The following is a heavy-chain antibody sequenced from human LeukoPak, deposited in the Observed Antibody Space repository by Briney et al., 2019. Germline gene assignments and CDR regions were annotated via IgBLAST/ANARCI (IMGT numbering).Heavy chain of an antibody. J-gene: IGHJ4*02. D-gene: IGHD4-23*01. V-gene: IGHV3-23*01. CDR3: AKDQYGGNPQYYFDY. CDR2: ISGSGGNT. Sequence: PGGSLRLSCAASGFTFSSYAMSWVRQAPGKGLDWVSAISGSGGNTYYADSVKGRFTISGDNSKNTLYLQMNSLRAEDTAVYYCAKDQYGGNPQYYFDYWGQGTLVTVSS. CDR1: GFTFSSYA.